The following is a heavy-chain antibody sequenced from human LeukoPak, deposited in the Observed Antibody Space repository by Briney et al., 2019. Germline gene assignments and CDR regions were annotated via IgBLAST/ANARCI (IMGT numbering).Heavy chain of an antibody. V-gene: IGHV3-74*01. D-gene: IGHD6-6*01. CDR3: ARLYSSSLGLDY. CDR1: GFTFSSYW. CDR2: INSDGSST. Sequence: PGGSLRLSCAASGFTFSSYWMHWVRQAPGKGLVWVSRINSDGSSTTYADSVKGQFTISRDNAKNTLYLQMNSLRAEDTAVYYCARLYSSSLGLDYWGQGILVTVSS. J-gene: IGHJ4*02.